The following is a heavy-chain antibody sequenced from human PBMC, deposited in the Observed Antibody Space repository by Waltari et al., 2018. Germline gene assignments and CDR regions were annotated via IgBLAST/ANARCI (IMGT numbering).Heavy chain of an antibody. CDR1: GFTFDDYA. V-gene: IGHV3-9*01. J-gene: IGHJ3*02. CDR2: ISWNSGSI. CDR3: AKEGLGYCSSTSCYHDRGAFDI. Sequence: EVQLVESGGGLVQPGRSLRLSCAASGFTFDDYAIHWVRQAPGQDLEVVSGISWNSGSIGYADSVKSRFTISRDNAKNSLYLQMNSLRAEDTALYYCAKEGLGYCSSTSCYHDRGAFDIWGQGTMVTVSS. D-gene: IGHD2-2*01.